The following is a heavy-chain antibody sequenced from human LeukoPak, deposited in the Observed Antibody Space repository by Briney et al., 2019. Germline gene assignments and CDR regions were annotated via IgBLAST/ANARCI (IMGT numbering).Heavy chain of an antibody. Sequence: GGSLRLSCAASGFAFSNNWMHWVRQAPGKGLLWVSRINSDGSSTSYADSVKARFAISRDNAKNTLYLQMNSLRAEDTAVYYCASSDWYAAFDIWGQGTMVTVSS. CDR3: ASSDWYAAFDI. CDR1: GFAFSNNW. CDR2: INSDGSST. V-gene: IGHV3-74*01. J-gene: IGHJ3*02. D-gene: IGHD3-9*01.